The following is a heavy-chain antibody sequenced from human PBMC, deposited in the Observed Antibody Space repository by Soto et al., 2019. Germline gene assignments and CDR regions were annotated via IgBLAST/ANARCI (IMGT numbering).Heavy chain of an antibody. J-gene: IGHJ4*02. CDR1: GFSIIDCS. CDR3: ASVLGSRRSGSYPSY. V-gene: IGHV3-48*01. D-gene: IGHD3-10*01. CDR2: ISTNNDVI. Sequence: EVQLVESGGGLVQPGGSLRLSCAASGFSIIDCSMNWVLRAPGKGLEWISYISTNNDVIYYADSVKGRVTISRDNAKNSLYLQVNSLRAEDTALYYCASVLGSRRSGSYPSYWGQGTLVTVSS.